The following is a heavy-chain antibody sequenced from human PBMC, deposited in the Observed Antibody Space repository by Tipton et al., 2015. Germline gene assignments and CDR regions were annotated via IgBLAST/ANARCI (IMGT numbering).Heavy chain of an antibody. D-gene: IGHD5-18*01. J-gene: IGHJ4*02. CDR3: ARDPSDGYGHFDY. CDR2: IHHGGST. V-gene: IGHV4-4*02. Sequence: TLSLTCSVSGDSISSSNWWSWVRQPPGKGLEWIGEIHHGGSTNYNPSLKSRVTISVDTSKNQFSLRLTSVTAEDTALYYCARDPSDGYGHFDYWGQGTLVTVSS. CDR1: GDSISSSNW.